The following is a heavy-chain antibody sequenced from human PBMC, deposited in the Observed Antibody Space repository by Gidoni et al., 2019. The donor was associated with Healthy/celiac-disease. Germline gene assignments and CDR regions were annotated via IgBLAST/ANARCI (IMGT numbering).Heavy chain of an antibody. V-gene: IGHV1-58*01. CDR2: IVVGSGNT. CDR3: AAEGGGPDAFDI. J-gene: IGHJ3*02. CDR1: GFTFTSSA. Sequence: QMQLVQSGPEVKKPGTSVKFSCKASGFTFTSSAGQWVRQARGQRLEWIGWIVVGSGNTNYAQKFQERVTITRDMSTSTAYMELSSLRSEDTAVYYCAAEGGGPDAFDIWGQGTMVTVSS. D-gene: IGHD3-16*01.